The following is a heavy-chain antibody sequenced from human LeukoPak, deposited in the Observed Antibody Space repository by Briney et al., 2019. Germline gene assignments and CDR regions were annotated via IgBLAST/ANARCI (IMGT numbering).Heavy chain of an antibody. CDR3: VRGATWGSNAFDI. Sequence: GGSLRLSCAASGFTFSNYWVHWVRQAPGKGLVWVSRINRDGSTTNYADSVKGRFTVSRDNAKNTLNLQMNSLRAEDTAVYYCVRGATWGSNAFDIWGQGTMVTVSS. J-gene: IGHJ3*02. D-gene: IGHD7-27*01. V-gene: IGHV3-74*01. CDR1: GFTFSNYW. CDR2: INRDGSTT.